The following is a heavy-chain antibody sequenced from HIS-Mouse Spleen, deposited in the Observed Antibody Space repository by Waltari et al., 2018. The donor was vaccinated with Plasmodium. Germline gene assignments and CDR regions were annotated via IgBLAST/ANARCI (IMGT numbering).Heavy chain of an antibody. CDR1: GYNFTGYF. D-gene: IGHD7-27*01. Sequence: QVQLVQSGAEVKKPGASVKVSCKASGYNFTGYFMHWVRQAPGQGREWMGWINPNSGGTNYAQRFQGRVTMTRDTSISTAYMELSRLRSDDTAVYYCARDPKQLGSAFDIWGQGTMVTVSS. J-gene: IGHJ3*02. CDR2: INPNSGGT. CDR3: ARDPKQLGSAFDI. V-gene: IGHV1-2*02.